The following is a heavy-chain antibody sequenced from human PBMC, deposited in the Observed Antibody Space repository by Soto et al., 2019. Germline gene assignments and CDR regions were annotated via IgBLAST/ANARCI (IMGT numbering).Heavy chain of an antibody. V-gene: IGHV3-30-3*01. Sequence: PGGSLRLSCAASGFTFSSYAMHWVRQAPGKGLEWVAVISYDGSNKYYADSVKGRFTISRDNSKNTLYLQMNSLRAEDTAVYYCASAGYSYGFVLDYYYGMDVWGQGTTVTVSS. CDR2: ISYDGSNK. CDR1: GFTFSSYA. J-gene: IGHJ6*02. CDR3: ASAGYSYGFVLDYYYGMDV. D-gene: IGHD5-18*01.